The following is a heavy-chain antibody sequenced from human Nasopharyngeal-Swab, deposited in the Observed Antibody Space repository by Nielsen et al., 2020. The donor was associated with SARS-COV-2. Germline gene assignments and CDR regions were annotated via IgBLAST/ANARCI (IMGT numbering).Heavy chain of an antibody. CDR2: ISYDGNDK. CDR1: GFTFNSYG. J-gene: IGHJ4*02. D-gene: IGHD3-10*01. Sequence: GESLRLSCAASGFTFNSYGMHWVRQAPGKGLEWVALISYDGNDKSYGDSVKGRFTISRDNSKNTLYLQMNSLRAEDTAVYYCAKDEMIRGVIGGSYFDSWGQGTLVTVSS. CDR3: AKDEMIRGVIGGSYFDS. V-gene: IGHV3-30*18.